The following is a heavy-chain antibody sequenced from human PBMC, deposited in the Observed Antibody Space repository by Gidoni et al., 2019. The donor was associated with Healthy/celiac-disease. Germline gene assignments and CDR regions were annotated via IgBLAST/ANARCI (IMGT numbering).Heavy chain of an antibody. Sequence: QVQLVESGGGVVQPGRSLRLSCAASGFPFSSYGMHWVRQAPGKGLEWVAVISYDGSNKYYADSVKGRFTISRDNSKNTLYLQMNSLRAEDTAVYYCARDRMVRGVRPPGYWGQGTLVTVSS. J-gene: IGHJ4*02. D-gene: IGHD3-10*01. V-gene: IGHV3-30*03. CDR2: ISYDGSNK. CDR1: GFPFSSYG. CDR3: ARDRMVRGVRPPGY.